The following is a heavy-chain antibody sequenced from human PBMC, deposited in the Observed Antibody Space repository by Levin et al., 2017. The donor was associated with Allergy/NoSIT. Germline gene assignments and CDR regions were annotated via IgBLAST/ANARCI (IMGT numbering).Heavy chain of an antibody. V-gene: IGHV3-64*04. CDR2: INSNGDRT. CDR1: GFTFSTYA. D-gene: IGHD2-2*01. CDR3: ARGGCSSTSCLDN. J-gene: IGHJ4*02. Sequence: GGSLRLSCSGSGFTFSTYALHWVRQAPGKGLEYVSSINSNGDRTYYADSVRGRFTISRDNARNTLYLQMNSLRAEDTAVYYCARGGCSSTSCLDNWGQGILVTVSS.